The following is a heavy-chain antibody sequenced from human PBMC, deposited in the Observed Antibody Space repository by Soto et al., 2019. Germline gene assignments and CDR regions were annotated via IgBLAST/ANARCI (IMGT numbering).Heavy chain of an antibody. CDR1: GGSISSSSYY. Sequence: SETLSLTCTVSGGSISSSSYYWGWIRQPPGKGLEWIGSIYYSGSTYYNPSLKSRVTISVDTSKNQFSLKLSSVTAADTAVYYCASQNLVPAAMDRRVYNWFDPWGQGTLVTVSS. CDR2: IYYSGST. V-gene: IGHV4-39*01. CDR3: ASQNLVPAAMDRRVYNWFDP. J-gene: IGHJ5*02. D-gene: IGHD2-2*01.